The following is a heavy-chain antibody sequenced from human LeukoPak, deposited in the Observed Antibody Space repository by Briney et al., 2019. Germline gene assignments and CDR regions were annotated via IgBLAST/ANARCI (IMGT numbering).Heavy chain of an antibody. V-gene: IGHV3-53*01. D-gene: IGHD2-2*01. CDR3: ARAPKSCSSSRCYAGAVDY. Sequence: AGGSLRLSCAASGFIVSDNYMSWVRQAPGKGLEWVSVIYSGGNTYYADSVKGRFTISRDNSKNTLYLQMNSLRAEDTAVYYCARAPKSCSSSRCYAGAVDYRGQGTLVTVSS. CDR2: IYSGGNT. J-gene: IGHJ4*02. CDR1: GFIVSDNY.